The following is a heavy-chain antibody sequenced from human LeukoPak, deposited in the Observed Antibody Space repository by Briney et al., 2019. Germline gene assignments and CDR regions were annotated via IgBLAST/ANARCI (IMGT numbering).Heavy chain of an antibody. Sequence: SETLSLTCTVSGYSISSGFYWGWIRQPPGKGLEWIGSIYHSGSTYYNPSLKSRVTISVDKSKNQFSLKLSSVTAADTAVYYCARGRIARLPYFDYWGQGTLVTVSS. J-gene: IGHJ4*02. D-gene: IGHD5-18*01. CDR1: GYSISSGFY. CDR2: IYHSGST. CDR3: ARGRIARLPYFDY. V-gene: IGHV4-38-2*02.